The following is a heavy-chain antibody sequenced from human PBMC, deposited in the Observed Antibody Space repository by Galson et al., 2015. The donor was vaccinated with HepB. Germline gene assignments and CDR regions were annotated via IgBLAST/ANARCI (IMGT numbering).Heavy chain of an antibody. D-gene: IGHD3-10*01. CDR2: INPDGSEK. CDR3: ARRISLVRGIITKPDYYYGMDV. J-gene: IGHJ6*02. V-gene: IGHV3-7*03. CDR1: EFTFGSYW. Sequence: SLRLSCAASEFTFGSYWMNWVRQAPGKGLERVANINPDGSEKYYVASLKGRFTISRDNAKNSLYLQMDSLRAEDTAVYYCARRISLVRGIITKPDYYYGMDVWGQGTTVTVAS.